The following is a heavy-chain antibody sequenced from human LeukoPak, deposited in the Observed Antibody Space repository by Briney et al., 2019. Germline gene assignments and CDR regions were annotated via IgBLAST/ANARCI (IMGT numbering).Heavy chain of an antibody. CDR2: TSSSSDSI. Sequence: GGSLRLSCVASGFTIASYSMNWVRQAPGKGLEWVSYTSSSSDSIYYADSVKGRFTISRDDAKNSLYLQMNSLRDEDTAVYYCVRDVRGGQSPWGQGPLVTVSS. CDR1: GFTIASYS. V-gene: IGHV3-48*02. J-gene: IGHJ5*02. D-gene: IGHD3-10*02. CDR3: VRDVRGGQSP.